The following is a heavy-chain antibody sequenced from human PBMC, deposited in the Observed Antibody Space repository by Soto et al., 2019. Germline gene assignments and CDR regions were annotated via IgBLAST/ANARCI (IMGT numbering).Heavy chain of an antibody. CDR1: GFTFSDHY. CDR3: VRCQLPEAWYFDL. J-gene: IGHJ2*01. D-gene: IGHD2-2*01. Sequence: EVQLVASGGGLVQPGGSLRLSCAASGFTFSDHYMDCVRQAPGKELEWVGVVRSRSKHNTYSTEYAASVKGRFTISRDDSQSSVYLQMNSLKTEDTAVYYCVRCQLPEAWYFDLWGRGTLVTVSS. V-gene: IGHV3-72*01. CDR2: SRSKHNTYST.